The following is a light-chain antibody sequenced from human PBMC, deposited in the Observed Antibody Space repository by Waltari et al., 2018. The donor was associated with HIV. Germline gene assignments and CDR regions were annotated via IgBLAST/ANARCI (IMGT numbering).Light chain of an antibody. CDR1: SSNIGSNT. CDR3: AAWDDSLNGVV. CDR2: SNN. Sequence: LTQPPSASGTPGQRVTISCSGSSSNIGSNTVNWYQQLPGTAPKLLIYSNNQRPSGVPDRFSGSKSGTSASLAISGLQSEDEADYYCAAWDDSLNGVVFGGGTKLTVL. V-gene: IGLV1-44*01. J-gene: IGLJ2*01.